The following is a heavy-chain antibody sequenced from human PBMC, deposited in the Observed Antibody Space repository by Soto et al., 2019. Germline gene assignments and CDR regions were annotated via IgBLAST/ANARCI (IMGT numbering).Heavy chain of an antibody. Sequence: WMGRIDPSDSYTNYSPSFQGHVTISADKSISTAYLQWSSLKASDTAMYYCARASYDSSGYYYVNDAFDIWGQGTMVTVS. J-gene: IGHJ3*02. CDR2: IDPSDSYT. CDR3: ARASYDSSGYYYVNDAFDI. D-gene: IGHD3-22*01. V-gene: IGHV5-10-1*01.